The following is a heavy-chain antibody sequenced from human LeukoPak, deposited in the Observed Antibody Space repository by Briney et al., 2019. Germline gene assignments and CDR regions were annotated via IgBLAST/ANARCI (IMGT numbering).Heavy chain of an antibody. J-gene: IGHJ4*02. Sequence: PGGSLKLSFARFEFIFIGYGMHWFGRAPARGREGGAFIRYDGGNKNFADSVKGRFTISRDNSKNTLFLQMNSLRPEDTAVYYCAKSAGGGWAYYFDYWGQGTLVTVSS. CDR3: AKSAGGGWAYYFDY. V-gene: IGHV3-30*02. CDR2: IRYDGGNK. CDR1: EFIFIGYG. D-gene: IGHD6-19*01.